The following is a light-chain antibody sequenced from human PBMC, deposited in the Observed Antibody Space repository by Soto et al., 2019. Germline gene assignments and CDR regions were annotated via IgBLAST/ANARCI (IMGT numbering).Light chain of an antibody. Sequence: EIVLTQSPATMSLSLGERATLSCRASQSLSGYLAWYQQKPGQAPRLLIYDASHRATGIPARFTGSGSGTDFPLTIIRLVPEDFAVFYCQDRWNWPLFTFCGGTKVELK. V-gene: IGKV3-11*01. CDR2: DAS. CDR1: QSLSGY. J-gene: IGKJ4*01. CDR3: QDRWNWPLFT.